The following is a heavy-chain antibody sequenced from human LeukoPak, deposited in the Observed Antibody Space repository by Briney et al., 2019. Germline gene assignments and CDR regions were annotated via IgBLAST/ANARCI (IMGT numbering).Heavy chain of an antibody. D-gene: IGHD3-22*01. CDR1: GYTFTSYG. CDR3: ARDFSRYYYDSSRYWFDP. CDR2: ISAYNGNT. V-gene: IGHV1-18*01. J-gene: IGHJ5*02. Sequence: GASVKVSCKASGYTFTSYGISWVRQAPGQGLEWMGWISAYNGNTNYAQKLQGRVTTTTDTSTSTAYMELRSLRSDDTAVYYCARDFSRYYYDSSRYWFDPWGQGTLVTVSS.